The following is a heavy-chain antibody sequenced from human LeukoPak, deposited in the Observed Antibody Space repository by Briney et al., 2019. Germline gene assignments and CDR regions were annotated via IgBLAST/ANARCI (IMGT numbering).Heavy chain of an antibody. J-gene: IGHJ4*02. D-gene: IGHD3-16*02. CDR2: IYHSGST. Sequence: SQTLSLTCTVSGGSISSGGYYWSWIRQPPGKGLEWIGYIYHSGSTYYNPSLKSRVTISVDRSKNQFSLKLSSVTAADTAVYYCARASHLSSPWDYWGQGTLVTVSS. CDR3: ARASHLSSPWDY. V-gene: IGHV4-30-2*01. CDR1: GGSISSGGYY.